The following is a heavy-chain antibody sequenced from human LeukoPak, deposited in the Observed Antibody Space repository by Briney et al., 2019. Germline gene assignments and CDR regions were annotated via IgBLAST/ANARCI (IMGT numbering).Heavy chain of an antibody. Sequence: SETLSLTCTVSGGSISSSSYYWGWIRQPPGKGLEWIGSIYYSGSTYYNPSLKSRVTISVDTSKNQFSLKLSSVTAADTAVYYCARDGVREEAAAVDYWGQGTLVTVSS. CDR2: IYYSGST. D-gene: IGHD6-13*01. CDR1: GGSISSSSYY. V-gene: IGHV4-39*07. J-gene: IGHJ4*02. CDR3: ARDGVREEAAAVDY.